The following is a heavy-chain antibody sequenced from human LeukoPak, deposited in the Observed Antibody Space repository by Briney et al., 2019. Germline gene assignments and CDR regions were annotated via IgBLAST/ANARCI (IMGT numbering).Heavy chain of an antibody. CDR2: ISGSGGST. CDR1: GFTFSSYG. CDR3: AKGAGGDEYYDSSGYFNWFDP. Sequence: GWSLRLSCAASGFTFSSYGMSWVRQAPGKGLEWVSAISGSGGSTYYADSVKGRFTISRDNSKNTLYLQMNSLRAEDTAVYYCAKGAGGDEYYDSSGYFNWFDPWGQGTLVTVSS. V-gene: IGHV3-23*01. J-gene: IGHJ5*02. D-gene: IGHD3-22*01.